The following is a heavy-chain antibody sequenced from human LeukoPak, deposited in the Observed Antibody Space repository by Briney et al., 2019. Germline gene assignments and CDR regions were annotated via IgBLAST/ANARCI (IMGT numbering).Heavy chain of an antibody. D-gene: IGHD1-26*01. CDR1: AFSFDDYA. V-gene: IGHV3-43D*03. Sequence: GGSLRLSCAASAFSFDDYAMHWVRQAPGKGLEWVSLISWDGGNNYYADSVKGRFTISRDNSKNALYLQMNSLRAEDTALYYCAKGVGGTRWAFDIWGQGTMVTVSS. J-gene: IGHJ3*02. CDR3: AKGVGGTRWAFDI. CDR2: ISWDGGNN.